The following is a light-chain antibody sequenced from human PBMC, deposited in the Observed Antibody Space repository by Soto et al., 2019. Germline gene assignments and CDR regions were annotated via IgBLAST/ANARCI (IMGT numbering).Light chain of an antibody. CDR1: QSVSSTY. Sequence: EIVLTQSPGTLSLAPGERATLSCRSSQSVSSTYLAWYQQKPGQAPRLLIYDASNRAPGTPNRFSGSGSGTDFTLTISRLEPEDCAVYYCQQYGGSFSPFGQGTKVEIK. J-gene: IGKJ1*01. CDR2: DAS. CDR3: QQYGGSFSP. V-gene: IGKV3-20*01.